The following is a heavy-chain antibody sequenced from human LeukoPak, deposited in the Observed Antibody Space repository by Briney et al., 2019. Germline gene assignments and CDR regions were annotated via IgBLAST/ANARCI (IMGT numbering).Heavy chain of an antibody. V-gene: IGHV3-11*01. CDR3: AGDGWLVIPAVHL. CDR2: ISSSGSTI. Sequence: GGSLRLSCAASGFTFSDYYMSWIRQAPGKGLEWVSYISSSGSTIYYADSVKGRFTISRDNAKNSLYLQMNSLRAEDTGVDYCAGDGWLVIPAVHLWGPGNLVTPSP. CDR1: GFTFSDYY. D-gene: IGHD3-22*01. J-gene: IGHJ4*02.